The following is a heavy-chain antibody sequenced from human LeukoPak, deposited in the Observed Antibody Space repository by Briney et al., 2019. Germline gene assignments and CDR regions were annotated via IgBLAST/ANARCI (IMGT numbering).Heavy chain of an antibody. V-gene: IGHV3-74*01. CDR1: GFTFSSYW. J-gene: IGHJ5*02. D-gene: IGHD3-10*01. CDR2: ISSDGYSI. Sequence: GGSLRLSCAASGFTFSSYWMHWVRQAPGKGLVWLSRISSDGYSIGYANSVKGRFTISRDNAKNSLYLQMNSLRAEDTAVYYCARAITMVRGVIIPNWFDPWGQGTLVTVSS. CDR3: ARAITMVRGVIIPNWFDP.